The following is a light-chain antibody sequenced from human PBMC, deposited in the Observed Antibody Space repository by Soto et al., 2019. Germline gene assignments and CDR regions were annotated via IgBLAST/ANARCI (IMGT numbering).Light chain of an antibody. CDR2: RNN. CDR3: AAWDDTLSGHVV. J-gene: IGLJ2*01. V-gene: IGLV1-47*01. Sequence: QSVLTQPPSASGTPGQRVTISCSGSRSNIGSEYVYWYQQVPGTAPKLLIYRNNQRPSGVPDRFSGSKSGTSASLAISGLRSEAEADYYCAAWDDTLSGHVVFGGGTKLTVL. CDR1: RSNIGSEY.